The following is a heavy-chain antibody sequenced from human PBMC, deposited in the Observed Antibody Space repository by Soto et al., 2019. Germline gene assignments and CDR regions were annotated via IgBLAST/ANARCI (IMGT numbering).Heavy chain of an antibody. Sequence: EVQLVESGGGLVQPGGSLRLSCAASGFSFSTYSMNWVRQAPGKGLEWVSYISSRSYTIYYIDSVKGRFTISRDNAKSSLYLQMNSLRDEDTAVYYGARGGSCSDNGLDVWGQGTTVTVSS. J-gene: IGHJ6*02. V-gene: IGHV3-48*02. CDR2: ISSRSYTI. D-gene: IGHD1-26*01. CDR3: ARGGSCSDNGLDV. CDR1: GFSFSTYS.